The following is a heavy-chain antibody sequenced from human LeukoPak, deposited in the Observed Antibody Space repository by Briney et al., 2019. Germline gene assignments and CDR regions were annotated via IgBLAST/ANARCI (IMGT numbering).Heavy chain of an antibody. CDR2: ISAYNGKT. D-gene: IGHD3-22*01. CDR3: ASSGYPDYYYYGMDV. J-gene: IGHJ6*02. CDR1: GYTFTSYG. Sequence: GASVTVSCKASGYTFTSYGISWVRQAPGQGLEWMGWISAYNGKTNYAQKLQGRVTMTTDTSTSTAYMELRSLRSDDTAVYYRASSGYPDYYYYGMDVWGQGTTVTVSS. V-gene: IGHV1-18*01.